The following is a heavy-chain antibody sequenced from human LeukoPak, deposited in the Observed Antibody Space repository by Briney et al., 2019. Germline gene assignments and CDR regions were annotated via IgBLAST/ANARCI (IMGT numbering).Heavy chain of an antibody. CDR2: ISWNSGSI. J-gene: IGHJ5*02. CDR3: AKSSSWDVNWFDP. CDR1: GFTFSSYW. Sequence: GGSLRLSCAASGFTFSSYWMSWVRQAPGKGLEWVSGISWNSGSIGYADSVKGRFTISRDNAKNSLYLQMNSLRAEDTALYYCAKSSSWDVNWFDPWGQGTLVTVSS. V-gene: IGHV3-9*01. D-gene: IGHD1-26*01.